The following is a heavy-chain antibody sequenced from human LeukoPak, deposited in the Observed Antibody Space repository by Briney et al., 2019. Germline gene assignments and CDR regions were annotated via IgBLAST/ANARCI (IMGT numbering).Heavy chain of an antibody. Sequence: PGRSLRLSCAASGFTFDDYAMHWVRQAPGKGPEWVSGISWNSGSIGYADSVKGRFTISRDNAKNSLYLQMNSLRAEDMALYYCAKDMGSSGWYYFDYWGQGTLVTVSS. V-gene: IGHV3-9*03. CDR3: AKDMGSSGWYYFDY. CDR1: GFTFDDYA. CDR2: ISWNSGSI. D-gene: IGHD6-19*01. J-gene: IGHJ4*02.